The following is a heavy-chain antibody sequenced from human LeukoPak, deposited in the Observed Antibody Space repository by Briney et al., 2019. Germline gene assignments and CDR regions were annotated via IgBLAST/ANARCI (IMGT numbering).Heavy chain of an antibody. D-gene: IGHD3-3*01. J-gene: IGHJ4*02. CDR2: IKQDGSEK. V-gene: IGHV3-7*01. CDR1: EFTFSSYW. Sequence: GGPLRLPCPASEFTFSSYWMTWVRQAPGRGLEWVPNIKQDGSEKYYVDSVKGRFTISRDNAKNSLYLQMNSLRAEDTAVYYCARGFGYDFWSGPDDYWGQGTLVTVSS. CDR3: ARGFGYDFWSGPDDY.